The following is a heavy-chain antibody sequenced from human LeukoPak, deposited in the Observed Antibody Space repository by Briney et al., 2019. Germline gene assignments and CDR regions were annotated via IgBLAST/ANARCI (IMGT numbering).Heavy chain of an antibody. CDR1: GYTFTSYD. V-gene: IGHV1-8*01. Sequence: ASVKVSCTASGYTFTSYDINWVRQATGQGLEWMGWMNPNSGNTGYEQKFQGRVTMTRNTSISTAYMELSSLRSEDTAVYYCARGLFEDIVASPHYGMDVWGQGTTVTVSS. CDR2: MNPNSGNT. CDR3: ARGLFEDIVASPHYGMDV. D-gene: IGHD5-12*01. J-gene: IGHJ6*02.